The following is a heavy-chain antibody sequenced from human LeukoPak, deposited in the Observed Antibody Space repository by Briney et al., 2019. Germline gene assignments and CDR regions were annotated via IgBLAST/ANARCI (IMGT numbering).Heavy chain of an antibody. CDR2: ISYDGSNK. J-gene: IGHJ4*02. CDR1: GFTFSSYG. D-gene: IGHD1-1*01. V-gene: IGHV3-30*18. CDR3: AKNGGLEGYFDY. Sequence: GGSLRLSCAASGFTFSSYGMHWVRQAPGKGLEWVAVISYDGSNKYYADSVKGRFTISRDNSKNTLYLQMNSLRAEDTAVYYCAKNGGLEGYFDYWGQGTLVTVSS.